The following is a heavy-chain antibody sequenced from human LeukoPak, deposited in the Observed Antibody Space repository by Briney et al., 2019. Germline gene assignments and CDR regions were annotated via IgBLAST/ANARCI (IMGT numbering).Heavy chain of an antibody. Sequence: ASVKVSCKASGYTFTSYGISWVRQAPGQGLEWMGWISAYNGNTNYAQKLQGRVTMTTDTSTSTAYMELRSLRSDDTAVYYCARARRYGGNTRTNWFDPWGQGTLVTVSS. CDR1: GYTFTSYG. CDR3: ARARRYGGNTRTNWFDP. CDR2: ISAYNGNT. J-gene: IGHJ5*02. D-gene: IGHD4-23*01. V-gene: IGHV1-18*01.